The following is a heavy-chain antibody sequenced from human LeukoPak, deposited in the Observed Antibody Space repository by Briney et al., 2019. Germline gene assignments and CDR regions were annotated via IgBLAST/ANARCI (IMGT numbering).Heavy chain of an antibody. CDR1: GYTFTGYY. D-gene: IGHD1-26*01. V-gene: IGHV1-2*02. Sequence: GASVKVSCKASGYTFTGYYMHWVRQAPGQGLEWMGWINPNSGGINYAQKFQGRVTMTRDTSISTAYMELSRLRSDDTAVYYCASLDEWETFDYWGQGTLVTVSS. CDR2: INPNSGGI. J-gene: IGHJ4*02. CDR3: ASLDEWETFDY.